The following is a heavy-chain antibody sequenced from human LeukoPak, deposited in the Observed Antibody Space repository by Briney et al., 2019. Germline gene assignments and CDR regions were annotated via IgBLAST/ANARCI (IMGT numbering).Heavy chain of an antibody. CDR3: ARDTAMAEFDY. D-gene: IGHD5-18*01. CDR1: GYTFTGYY. J-gene: IGHJ4*02. V-gene: IGHV1-2*02. Sequence: GASVKVSCKASGYTFTGYYMHWVRQAPGQGLEWMGWINPNSGGTNSAQKFQGRVTTTSDTSISTAYMELSRLRSDDTAVYYCARDTAMAEFDYWGQGTLVTVPS. CDR2: INPNSGGT.